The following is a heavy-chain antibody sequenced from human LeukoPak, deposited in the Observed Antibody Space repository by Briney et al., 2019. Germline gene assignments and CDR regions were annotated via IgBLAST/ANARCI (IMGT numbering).Heavy chain of an antibody. CDR3: AGLVGRYSSGLYYYYFDY. CDR1: GXXINSXDX. J-gene: IGHJ4*02. D-gene: IGHD3-22*01. CDR2: MYVSGTT. V-gene: IGHV4-4*02. Sequence: SXXXSXXCTXXGXXINSXDXXSWVRPPPGXGVEXIGEMYVSGTTHSNPSVKSRVTLSIDKSKNQFFLNLSSVTAADTAVYYCAGLVGRYSSGLYYYYFDYLGQGTLVTVSS.